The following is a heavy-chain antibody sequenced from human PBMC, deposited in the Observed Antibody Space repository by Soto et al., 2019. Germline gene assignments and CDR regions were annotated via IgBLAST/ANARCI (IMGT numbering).Heavy chain of an antibody. CDR1: GGSFSGYY. CDR3: ATSQRRVGYGMDV. D-gene: IGHD6-25*01. V-gene: IGHV4-34*01. J-gene: IGHJ6*02. Sequence: QVQLQQWGAGLLKPSETLSLTCAVYGGSFSGYYWSWIRQPPGKGLEWIGEINHSGSTNYNPSLKSRVTISVDTSKNQFSLKLSSVTAADTAVYYCATSQRRVGYGMDVWGQGTTVTVSS. CDR2: INHSGST.